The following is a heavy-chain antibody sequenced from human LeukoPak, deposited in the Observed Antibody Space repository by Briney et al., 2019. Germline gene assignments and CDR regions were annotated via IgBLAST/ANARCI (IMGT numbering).Heavy chain of an antibody. CDR3: ARGPFIVGATLDY. D-gene: IGHD1-26*01. CDR2: INHSGST. Sequence: PSETLSLTCAVYGGSFSGYYWSWIRQPPVKGLEWIGEINHSGSTNYNPSLKSRVTISVDTSKNQFSLKLSSVTAADTAVYYCARGPFIVGATLDYWGQGTLVTVSS. CDR1: GGSFSGYY. J-gene: IGHJ4*02. V-gene: IGHV4-34*01.